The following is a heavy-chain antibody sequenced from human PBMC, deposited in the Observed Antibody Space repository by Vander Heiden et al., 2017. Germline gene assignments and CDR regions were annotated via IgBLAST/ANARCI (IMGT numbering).Heavy chain of an antibody. V-gene: IGHV3-9*01. J-gene: IGHJ5*02. CDR1: GFTFDDYA. Sequence: EVQLVESGGGLVQPGRSLRLSCAASGFTFDDYAMHWVRQAPGKGLEWVSGISWNSGSIGYADSVKGRFTISRDNAKNSLYLQMNSLRAEDTALYYCAKDSDCWSGHNWFDPWGQGTLVTVSS. CDR2: ISWNSGSI. D-gene: IGHD3-3*01. CDR3: AKDSDCWSGHNWFDP.